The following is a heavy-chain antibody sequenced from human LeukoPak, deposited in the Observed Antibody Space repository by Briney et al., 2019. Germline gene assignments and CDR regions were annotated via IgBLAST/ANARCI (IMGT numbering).Heavy chain of an antibody. Sequence: SETLSLTCTVSGGSISSSSYYWGWIRQPPVKGLEWIGNIYYSGSTYYNPSLKSRFTISVDTSKNQFSLKLSSVTAADTAVYYCARGGYHNVDYWGQGTLVTVSS. CDR2: IYYSGST. J-gene: IGHJ4*02. D-gene: IGHD1-1*01. CDR1: GGSISSSSYY. CDR3: ARGGYHNVDY. V-gene: IGHV4-39*07.